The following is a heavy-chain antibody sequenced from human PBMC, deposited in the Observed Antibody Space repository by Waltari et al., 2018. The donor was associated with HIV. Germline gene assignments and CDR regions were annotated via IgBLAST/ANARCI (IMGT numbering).Heavy chain of an antibody. D-gene: IGHD1-26*01. CDR2: IWYDGSKK. CDR3: ARGEGGYTYGYNWLDL. V-gene: IGHV3-33*01. Sequence: QVQVVDSGGSLVQPGWSRRLSCAASGSSLSSYGMHWVRQAPGKGLEWVALIWYDGSKKYYGDSVKGRFTIFSDKSKNTVFLQMTRLRVEDTATYYCARGEGGYTYGYNWLDLWGQGTVVTVSS. J-gene: IGHJ5*02. CDR1: GSSLSSYG.